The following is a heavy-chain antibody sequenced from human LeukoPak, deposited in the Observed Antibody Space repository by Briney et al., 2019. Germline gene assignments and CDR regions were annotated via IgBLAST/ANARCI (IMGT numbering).Heavy chain of an antibody. V-gene: IGHV4-34*01. D-gene: IGHD3-10*01. Sequence: SETLSLTCAVYGGSFSGYYWSWIRQPPGKGLEWIGEINHSGSTNYNPSLKSRVTISVDTSKNQFSLKLSSVTAADTAVYYCARQALGRYRGVPDYWGQGTLVTVSS. CDR1: GGSFSGYY. CDR3: ARQALGRYRGVPDY. CDR2: INHSGST. J-gene: IGHJ4*02.